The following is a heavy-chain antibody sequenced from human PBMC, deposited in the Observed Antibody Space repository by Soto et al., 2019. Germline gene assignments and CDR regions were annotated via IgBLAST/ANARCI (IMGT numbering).Heavy chain of an antibody. CDR1: GYTFTSYG. Sequence: ASVKVSCKASGYTFTSYGISWVRQAPGQGLEWMGWISAYNGNTNYAQKLQGRVTMTTDTSTSTAYMELRSLRSDDTAVYYCARDLRYLSPDWFDPCGQGTLLTVSS. CDR3: ARDLRYLSPDWFDP. CDR2: ISAYNGNT. D-gene: IGHD3-9*01. J-gene: IGHJ5*02. V-gene: IGHV1-18*01.